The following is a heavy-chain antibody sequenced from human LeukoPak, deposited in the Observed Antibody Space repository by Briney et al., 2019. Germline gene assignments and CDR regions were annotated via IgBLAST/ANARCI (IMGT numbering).Heavy chain of an antibody. J-gene: IGHJ6*03. CDR3: ASSGIESIYYYYYYMDV. D-gene: IGHD3-10*01. CDR2: ISYDGSNK. CDR1: GFTFSSYA. V-gene: IGHV3-30*04. Sequence: GGSLRLSCAASGFTFSSYAMHWVRQAPGKGLEWVAVISYDGSNKYYADSVKGRFTISRDNSKNTLYLQMNSLRADDTAVYYCASSGIESIYYYYYYMDVWGKGTTVTVSS.